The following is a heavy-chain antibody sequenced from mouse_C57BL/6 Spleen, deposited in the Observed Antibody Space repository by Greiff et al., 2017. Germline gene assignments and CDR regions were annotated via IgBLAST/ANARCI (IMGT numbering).Heavy chain of an antibody. CDR2: INPSNGGT. CDR1: GYTFTSYW. J-gene: IGHJ4*01. CDR3: ASGDSNYEMDAMDY. Sequence: VQLQQPGTELAKPGASVKLSCKASGYTFTSYWMPWVKQRPGQGLEWIGNINPSNGGTNYNEKFKGKATLTVDKSSSTAYMQLSSLTTEDSAVYYCASGDSNYEMDAMDYWGQGTSVTVSS. V-gene: IGHV1-53*01. D-gene: IGHD2-5*01.